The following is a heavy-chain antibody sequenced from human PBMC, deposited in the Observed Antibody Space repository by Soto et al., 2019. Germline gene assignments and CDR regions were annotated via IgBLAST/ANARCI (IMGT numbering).Heavy chain of an antibody. CDR2: ISGSGSNP. CDR1: GFTFSSYA. Sequence: EVQVLESGGGLIQPGGSLRLSCAASGFTFSSYAMSWVRQAPGQGLEWVSAISGSGSNPYYADSVKGRFTISRDNSKNTLYLQMISLGGEDTALYYCATTAWMSIRDGFDRWGQGTLVTVSS. CDR3: ATTAWMSIRDGFDR. J-gene: IGHJ4*02. V-gene: IGHV3-23*01. D-gene: IGHD1-1*01.